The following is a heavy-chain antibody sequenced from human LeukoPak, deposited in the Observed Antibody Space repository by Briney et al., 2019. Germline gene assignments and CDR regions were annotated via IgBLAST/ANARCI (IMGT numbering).Heavy chain of an antibody. V-gene: IGHV1-18*01. CDR1: GYTFTSYG. Sequence: ASVKVSCKASGYTFTSYGISWVRQAPGQGLEWMGWISAYNGNTIYAQKLQGRVTMTTDTSTSTAYMELRSLRSDDTAVYYCARDRAAMVPFDYWGQGTLVTVSS. J-gene: IGHJ4*02. CDR2: ISAYNGNT. D-gene: IGHD5-18*01. CDR3: ARDRAAMVPFDY.